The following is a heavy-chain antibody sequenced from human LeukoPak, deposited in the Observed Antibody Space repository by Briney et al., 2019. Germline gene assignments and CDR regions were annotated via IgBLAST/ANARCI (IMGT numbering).Heavy chain of an antibody. D-gene: IGHD3-22*01. V-gene: IGHV3-33*01. J-gene: IGHJ4*02. Sequence: GGSLRLSCAASGFTFNTYGKQGVRQAPGKGLEGVAIMWFDGSHQYYADSVKGCFTISMDTSMSTLYLQMDSLRAEDTAVYYCARASYYYSAGYYRSYYFDFWGQGTLVTVSS. CDR3: ARASYYYSAGYYRSYYFDF. CDR1: GFTFNTYG. CDR2: MWFDGSHQ.